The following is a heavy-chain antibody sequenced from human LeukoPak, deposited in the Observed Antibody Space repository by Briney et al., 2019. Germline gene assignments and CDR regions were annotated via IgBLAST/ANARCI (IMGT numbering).Heavy chain of an antibody. CDR1: GYTFTSYY. D-gene: IGHD1-26*01. V-gene: IGHV1-2*02. CDR2: INPNSGGT. CDR3: ARGTTTLGYYYYYYMDV. J-gene: IGHJ6*03. Sequence: ASVKVSCKASGYTFTSYYMHWVRQAPGQGLEWMGWINPNSGGTNYAQKFQGRVTMTRDTSISTAYMELSRLRSDDTAVYYCARGTTTLGYYYYYYMDVWGKGTTVTVSS.